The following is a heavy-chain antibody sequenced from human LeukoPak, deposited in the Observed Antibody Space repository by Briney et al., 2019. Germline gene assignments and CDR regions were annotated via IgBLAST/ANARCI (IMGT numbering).Heavy chain of an antibody. Sequence: SETLSLTCTVSGGSISIYYWSWIRQPPGKGLEWLGYIYNSGSTYYNPSLKSRVTISVDTSKNQFSLRLTSMTAADAAVYHCVRDRELTYWGQGTLVTVSS. CDR2: IYNSGST. CDR1: GGSISIYY. D-gene: IGHD5-24*01. V-gene: IGHV4-59*01. CDR3: VRDRELTY. J-gene: IGHJ4*02.